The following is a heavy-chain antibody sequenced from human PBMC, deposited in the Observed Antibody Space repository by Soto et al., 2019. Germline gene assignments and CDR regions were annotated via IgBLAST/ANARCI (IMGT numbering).Heavy chain of an antibody. V-gene: IGHV4-34*01. J-gene: IGHJ6*02. CDR3: ARDRYYYDSSGYYYPYYYYGMDV. D-gene: IGHD3-22*01. Sequence: SETLSLTCAVYGGSFSGYYWSWIRQPPGKGLEWIGEINHSGGTNYNPSLKSRVTISVDTSKNQFYLKLSSVTAADTAVYYCARDRYYYDSSGYYYPYYYYGMDVWGQGTTVTVSS. CDR2: INHSGGT. CDR1: GGSFSGYY.